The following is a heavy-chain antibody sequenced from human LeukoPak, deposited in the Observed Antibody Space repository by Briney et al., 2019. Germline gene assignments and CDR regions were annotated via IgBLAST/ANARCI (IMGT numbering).Heavy chain of an antibody. D-gene: IGHD3-3*01. Sequence: GGSLRLSCAASGFTFSSYGMHWVRQAPGKGLEWVAFIRYDGSNRYYADSVKGRFTISRDNSKNTLYLQMNSLRAEDTAVYYCAKESTIFGVVIVEALDYWGQGTLVTVSS. CDR2: IRYDGSNR. CDR3: AKESTIFGVVIVEALDY. V-gene: IGHV3-30*02. CDR1: GFTFSSYG. J-gene: IGHJ4*02.